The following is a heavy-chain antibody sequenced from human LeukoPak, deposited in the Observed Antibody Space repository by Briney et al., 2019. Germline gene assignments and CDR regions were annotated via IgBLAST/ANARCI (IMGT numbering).Heavy chain of an antibody. CDR3: TTEAGSYYRFDY. V-gene: IGHV3-15*01. CDR2: IKSKTDGGTT. J-gene: IGHJ4*02. Sequence: WIRQPPGKGLEWVGRIKSKTDGGTTDYAAPVKGRFTISRDDSKNTLYLQMNSLKTEDTAVYYCTTEAGSYYRFDYWGQETLVTVSS. D-gene: IGHD1-26*01.